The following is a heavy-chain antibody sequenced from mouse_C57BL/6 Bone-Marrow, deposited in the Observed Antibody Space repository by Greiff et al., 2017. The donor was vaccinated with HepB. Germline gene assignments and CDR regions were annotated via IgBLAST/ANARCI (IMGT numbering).Heavy chain of an antibody. CDR3: TREDYYRSSHYFDY. V-gene: IGHV1-15*01. Sequence: VQLQESGAELVRPGASVTLSCKASGYTFTDYEMHWVKQTPVHGLEWIGAIDPETGGTAYNQKFKGKAILTADKSSSTAYMELRSLTSEDSAVYYCTREDYYRSSHYFDYWAQGTTLTVSS. D-gene: IGHD1-1*01. J-gene: IGHJ2*01. CDR1: GYTFTDYE. CDR2: IDPETGGT.